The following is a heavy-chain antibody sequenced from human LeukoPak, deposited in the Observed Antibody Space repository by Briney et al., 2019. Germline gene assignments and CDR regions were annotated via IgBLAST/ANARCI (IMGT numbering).Heavy chain of an antibody. Sequence: SSETLSLTCTVSGDSISSSSFYWGWIRQPPGKGLAWIGSIYYSGSTYYSPSLKSRVTLSVDTSKNQFSLKLNSVTAADTAVYYCSRHEVSTFFGGVTISGGFDPWGQGTQVTVSS. J-gene: IGHJ5*02. V-gene: IGHV4-39*01. CDR3: SRHEVSTFFGGVTISGGFDP. CDR1: GDSISSSSFY. D-gene: IGHD3-3*01. CDR2: IYYSGST.